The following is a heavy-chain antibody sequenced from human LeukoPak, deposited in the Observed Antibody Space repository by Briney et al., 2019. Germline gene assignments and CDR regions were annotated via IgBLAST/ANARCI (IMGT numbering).Heavy chain of an antibody. CDR1: GFTFSDYY. CDR3: ASRAQWLVRGGFDY. V-gene: IGHV3-7*01. D-gene: IGHD6-19*01. Sequence: PGGSLRLSCAASGFTFSDYYMSWVRQAPGKGLEWVANIKQDGSEKYYVDSVKGRFTISRDNAKNSLYLQMNSLRAEDTAVYYCASRAQWLVRGGFDYWGQGTLVTVSS. CDR2: IKQDGSEK. J-gene: IGHJ4*02.